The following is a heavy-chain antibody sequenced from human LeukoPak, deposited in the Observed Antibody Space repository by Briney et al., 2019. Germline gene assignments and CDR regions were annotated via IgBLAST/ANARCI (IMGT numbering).Heavy chain of an antibody. Sequence: GGSLRLSCAASGFTFSSYSMNWVRQAPGKGLEWVSSISSSSSYIYYADSVKGRFTISRDNAKNSLYLQMNSLRAEDTAVYYCAKGVRAAAGTGDYFDYWGQGTLVTVSS. J-gene: IGHJ4*02. D-gene: IGHD6-13*01. V-gene: IGHV3-21*01. CDR1: GFTFSSYS. CDR3: AKGVRAAAGTGDYFDY. CDR2: ISSSSSYI.